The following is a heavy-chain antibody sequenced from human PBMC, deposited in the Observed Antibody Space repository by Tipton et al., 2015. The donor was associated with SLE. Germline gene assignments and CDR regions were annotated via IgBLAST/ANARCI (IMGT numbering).Heavy chain of an antibody. CDR2: ISYSGST. J-gene: IGHJ4*02. V-gene: IGHV4-31*03. D-gene: IGHD2-8*02. Sequence: TLSLTCSVSGVSISSHSHYWGWIRQPPGKGLEWIGYISYSGSTNYNSSLKSRLTISVDTSKNQFSLKLSSVTAADTAVYYCARSGGGPTIWWGQGTLVTVSS. CDR1: GVSISSHSHY. CDR3: ARSGGGPTIW.